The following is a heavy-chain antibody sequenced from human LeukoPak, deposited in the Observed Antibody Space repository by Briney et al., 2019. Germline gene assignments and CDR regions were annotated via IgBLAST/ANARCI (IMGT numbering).Heavy chain of an antibody. CDR1: GFTFSYYA. V-gene: IGHV3-23*01. CDR3: AKQGVRGVLIVASSGGMDV. D-gene: IGHD3-10*01. Sequence: PGGSLRLSCAASGFTFSYYAMTWVRQAPGKGLEYVSSITGSGGRTYYADSVKGRFTISRDNSNNTLALQMNSLRAEDTAVYYCAKQGVRGVLIVASSGGMDVWGQGTTVTVPS. CDR2: ITGSGGRT. J-gene: IGHJ6*02.